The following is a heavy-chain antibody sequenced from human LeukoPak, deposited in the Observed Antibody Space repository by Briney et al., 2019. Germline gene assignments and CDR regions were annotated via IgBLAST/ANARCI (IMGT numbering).Heavy chain of an antibody. J-gene: IGHJ4*02. D-gene: IGHD3-22*01. V-gene: IGHV4-34*01. Sequence: SETLSLTCAVYGGSFSGYYWSWIRPPPGKGLEWIGEINHSGSTNYNPSLKSRVTISVDTSKNQFSLKLSSVIAADTAVYYCARISDSYYDSSGYYYWGQGTLVTVSS. CDR1: GGSFSGYY. CDR2: INHSGST. CDR3: ARISDSYYDSSGYYY.